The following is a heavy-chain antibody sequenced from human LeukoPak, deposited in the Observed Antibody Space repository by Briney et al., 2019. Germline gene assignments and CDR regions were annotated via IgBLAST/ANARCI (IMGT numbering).Heavy chain of an antibody. Sequence: SETLSLTCTVSGGSISSGGYYWSWIRQHPGKGLEWIGYIYYSGSTYYNPSLKSRVTISVDTSKNQFSLKLSSLTDADTAVYYCARWVVVVPAAYKEDYCYYMDVWGKGTTVTVSS. CDR1: GGSISSGGYY. V-gene: IGHV4-31*03. CDR3: ARWVVVVPAAYKEDYCYYMDV. D-gene: IGHD2-2*01. CDR2: IYYSGST. J-gene: IGHJ6*03.